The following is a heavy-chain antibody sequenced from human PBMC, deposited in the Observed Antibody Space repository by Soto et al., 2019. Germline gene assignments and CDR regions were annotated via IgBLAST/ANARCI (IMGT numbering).Heavy chain of an antibody. J-gene: IGHJ4*02. CDR2: IKQDGSEK. CDR3: ARAGPIPYYDFWSGYFY. D-gene: IGHD3-3*01. V-gene: IGHV3-7*01. Sequence: GGSLRLSCAASGFTFSSYWISWVRQAPGKGLEWVANIKQDGSEKYYVDSVKGRFTISRDNAKNSLYLQMNSLRAEDTAVYYCARAGPIPYYDFWSGYFYWGQGTLVTVSS. CDR1: GFTFSSYW.